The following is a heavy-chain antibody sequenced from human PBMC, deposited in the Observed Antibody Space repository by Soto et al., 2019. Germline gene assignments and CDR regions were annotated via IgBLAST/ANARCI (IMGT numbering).Heavy chain of an antibody. CDR2: ISYDGSNK. CDR3: ARVVVRGVISLYGMDV. D-gene: IGHD3-10*01. Sequence: GGSLRLSCAASGFTFSSYAMHWVRQAPGKGLEWVAVISYDGSNKYYADSVKGRFTIYRDNSKNTLYLQMNSLRAEDTAVYYCARVVVRGVISLYGMDVWGQGTTVTVSS. CDR1: GFTFSSYA. V-gene: IGHV3-30-3*01. J-gene: IGHJ6*02.